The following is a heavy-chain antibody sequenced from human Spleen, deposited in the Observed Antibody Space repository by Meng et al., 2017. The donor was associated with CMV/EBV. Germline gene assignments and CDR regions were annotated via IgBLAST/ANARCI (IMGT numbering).Heavy chain of an antibody. CDR2: TYYKSKWYN. D-gene: IGHD3-10*01. J-gene: IGHJ3*02. CDR1: GDSVSSYSAA. CDR3: ARDHPRRGRRFGVRDAFDI. Sequence: SQTLSLTCAISGDSVSSYSAAWNWIRQSPSRGLEWLGRTYYKSKWYNDYAVSVKSRITIYPDTSKNQFSLKLSSVTAADTAVYYCARDHPRRGRRFGVRDAFDIWGQGTMVTVSS. V-gene: IGHV6-1*01.